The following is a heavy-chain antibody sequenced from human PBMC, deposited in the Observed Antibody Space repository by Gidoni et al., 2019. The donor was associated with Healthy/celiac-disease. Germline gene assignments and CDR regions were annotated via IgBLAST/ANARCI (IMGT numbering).Heavy chain of an antibody. J-gene: IGHJ5*02. V-gene: IGHV3-33*01. D-gene: IGHD3-10*01. CDR3: ARASYGSGSYYNWFDP. CDR1: GLPFSGYG. Sequence: VHLLGPGGGVVRPGRSWRLSSPAPGLPFSGYGVHWVRQAPGKGLGWVAVIWYDGSNKYYADSVKGRFTISRDNSKNTLYLQMNSLRAEYTAVYYCARASYGSGSYYNWFDPWGQGTLVTVSS. CDR2: IWYDGSNK.